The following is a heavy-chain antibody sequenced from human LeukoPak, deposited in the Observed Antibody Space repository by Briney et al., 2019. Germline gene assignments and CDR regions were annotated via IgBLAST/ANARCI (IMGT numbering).Heavy chain of an antibody. Sequence: SETLSLTCAVYGGSFSGYYWSWIRQPPGKGLEWIGEINHSGSTNYNPSLKSRVTISVDTSKNQFSLKLSSVTAADTAVYYCARLRGPIVVVTDNYYYYMDVWGKGTTVTISS. V-gene: IGHV4-34*01. CDR3: ARLRGPIVVVTDNYYYYMDV. CDR1: GGSFSGYY. D-gene: IGHD2-21*02. CDR2: INHSGST. J-gene: IGHJ6*03.